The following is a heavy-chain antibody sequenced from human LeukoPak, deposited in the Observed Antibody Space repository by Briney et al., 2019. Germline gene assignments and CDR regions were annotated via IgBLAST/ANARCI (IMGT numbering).Heavy chain of an antibody. Sequence: SETLSLTCTVSGGSISSYYWSWLRQPPGKGLEWIGYIYYSGSTNYNPSLKRRVTISVDTSNNQFSLKLSSVTAADTAVYYCARSMVRGVPDYWGQGTLVTVSS. J-gene: IGHJ4*02. CDR3: ARSMVRGVPDY. V-gene: IGHV4-59*01. CDR1: GGSISSYY. CDR2: IYYSGST. D-gene: IGHD3-10*01.